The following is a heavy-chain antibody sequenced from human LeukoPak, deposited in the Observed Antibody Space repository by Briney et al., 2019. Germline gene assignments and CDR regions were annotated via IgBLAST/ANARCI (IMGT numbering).Heavy chain of an antibody. CDR1: GYTFISYW. CDR2: IYPGDSDT. J-gene: IGHJ4*02. Sequence: GESLKISCKASGYTFISYWIVWVRQMPGKGLEWMGIIYPGDSDTRYSPSFQGQVTISADKSISTAYLQWSSLKASDTAMYYCARAGSSGWGPLDYWGQGTLVTVSS. V-gene: IGHV5-51*01. D-gene: IGHD6-19*01. CDR3: ARAGSSGWGPLDY.